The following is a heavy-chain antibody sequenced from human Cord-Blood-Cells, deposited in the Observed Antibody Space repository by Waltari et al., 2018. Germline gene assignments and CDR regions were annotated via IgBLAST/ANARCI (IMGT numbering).Heavy chain of an antibody. CDR1: GGTFSSYA. Sequence: QVQLVQSGAEVTKPGCTVKVSCKASGGTFSSYAISWLRQAPGQGLAWMGGIIPIFGTANYAQKFQGRVTITADESTSTAYMELSSLRSEDTAVYYCAGGRWSGYYIDYWGQGTLVTVSS. CDR2: IIPIFGTA. V-gene: IGHV1-69*01. D-gene: IGHD3-3*01. J-gene: IGHJ4*02. CDR3: AGGRWSGYYIDY.